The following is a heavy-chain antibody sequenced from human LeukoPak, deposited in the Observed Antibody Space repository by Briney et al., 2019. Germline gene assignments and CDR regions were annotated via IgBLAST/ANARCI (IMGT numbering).Heavy chain of an antibody. Sequence: GGSLRLSCAASGFTFSSFAMSWVRQAPGKGLEWVSGISGSGGSTYYADSVKGRFTISRDNSKNTLYLQMNSLRAEDTAVYYCARAGDYVPFDYWGQGTLVTVSS. CDR2: ISGSGGST. CDR3: ARAGDYVPFDY. CDR1: GFTFSSFA. J-gene: IGHJ4*02. V-gene: IGHV3-23*01. D-gene: IGHD4-17*01.